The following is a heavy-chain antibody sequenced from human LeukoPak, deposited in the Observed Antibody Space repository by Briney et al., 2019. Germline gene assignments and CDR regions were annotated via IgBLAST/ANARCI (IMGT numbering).Heavy chain of an antibody. V-gene: IGHV3-7*03. D-gene: IGHD3-10*01. CDR2: IKQDGSEK. J-gene: IGHJ4*02. Sequence: GGSLRLSCAASGFDFSNYWVYWVRQAPGKGLEWVANIKQDGSEKYYVDSVRGRFTISRDNAKNSLSLQMNSLRAEDTAVYYCAKDPPGVFPTPPEEAFDYWGQGTLVTVSS. CDR3: AKDPPGVFPTPPEEAFDY. CDR1: GFDFSNYW.